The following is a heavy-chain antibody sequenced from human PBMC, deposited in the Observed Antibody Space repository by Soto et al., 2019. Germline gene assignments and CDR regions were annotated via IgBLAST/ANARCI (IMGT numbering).Heavy chain of an antibody. CDR1: GYTLTELS. CDR3: ATGEPVRGVSPLDY. Sequence: ASVKVSCKVSGYTLTELSMHWVRQAPGKGLEWMGGFDPEDGETIYAQKFQGRVTMTEDTSTDTAYMELSSLRSEDTAVYYCATGEPVRGVSPLDYWGQGTLVSVSS. D-gene: IGHD3-10*01. J-gene: IGHJ4*02. V-gene: IGHV1-24*01. CDR2: FDPEDGET.